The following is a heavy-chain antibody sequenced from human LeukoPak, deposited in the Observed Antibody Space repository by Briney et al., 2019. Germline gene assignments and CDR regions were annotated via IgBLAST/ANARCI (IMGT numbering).Heavy chain of an antibody. CDR2: IYTSGST. CDR3: ARDGYYYDSSGYYRFDY. V-gene: IGHV4-4*07. Sequence: GSLRLSCAASGFTFSDHYMDWIRQPAGKGLEWIGRIYTSGSTNYNPSLKSRVTMSVDTSKNQFSLKLSSVTAADTAVYYCARDGYYYDSSGYYRFDYWGQGTLVTVSS. D-gene: IGHD3-22*01. CDR1: GFTFSDHY. J-gene: IGHJ4*02.